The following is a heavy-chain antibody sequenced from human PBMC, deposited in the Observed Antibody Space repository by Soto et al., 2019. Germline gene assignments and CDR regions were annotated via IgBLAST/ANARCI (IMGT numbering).Heavy chain of an antibody. J-gene: IGHJ4*02. CDR1: GLTFSSYW. CDR3: AASKAGTRFAH. Sequence: GGSLRLSCAASGLTFSSYWMHWVRQAPGKGLVWVSRINSDGSSISYADSVKGRFTISRDNAKNTLYLQMNSLRAEDTTTYYCAASKAGTRFAHWGQGTLVTVSS. D-gene: IGHD1-7*01. V-gene: IGHV3-74*01. CDR2: INSDGSSI.